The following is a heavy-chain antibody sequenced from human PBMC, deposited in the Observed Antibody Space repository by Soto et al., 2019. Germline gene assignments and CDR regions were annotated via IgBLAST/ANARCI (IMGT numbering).Heavy chain of an antibody. CDR1: GFTFSSYS. CDR2: ISSSSSYI. Sequence: PGGSLRLSCAASGFTFSSYSMNWVRQAPGKGLEWVSSISSSSSYIYYADSVKGRFTISRDNAKNSLYLQMNSLRAEDTAVYYCARDGEYSSNSYYYYGMDVWGQGTTVTVSS. V-gene: IGHV3-21*01. D-gene: IGHD6-6*01. CDR3: ARDGEYSSNSYYYYGMDV. J-gene: IGHJ6*02.